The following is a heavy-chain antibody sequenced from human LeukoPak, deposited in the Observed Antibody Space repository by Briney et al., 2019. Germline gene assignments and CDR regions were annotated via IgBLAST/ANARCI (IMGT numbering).Heavy chain of an antibody. V-gene: IGHV1-18*01. CDR1: GYTFTNYG. J-gene: IGHJ6*03. CDR3: ARRSSSVYYYYYMDV. CDR2: ISAYNGNT. Sequence: GASVKVSCKASGYTFTNYGFSWVRQAPGQGLEWMGWISAYNGNTNYAQKLQGRVTMTTDTSTSTAYMELRSLRSDDTAVYYCARRSSSVYYYYYMDVWGKGTTVTVSS. D-gene: IGHD6-6*01.